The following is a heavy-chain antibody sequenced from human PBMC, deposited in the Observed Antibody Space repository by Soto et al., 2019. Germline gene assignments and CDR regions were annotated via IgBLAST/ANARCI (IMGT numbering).Heavy chain of an antibody. CDR3: ATVGGTTHYYYYGMAV. J-gene: IGHJ6*02. V-gene: IGHV1-24*01. CDR2: FDPEDGET. Sequence: ASVKVSCKVSGYTLTELSMHWVRQAPGKGLEWMGGFDPEDGETIYAQKFQGRVTMTEDTSTDTAYMELSSLRSEDTAVYYCATVGGTTHYYYYGMAVWGQGTTVTVSS. CDR1: GYTLTELS. D-gene: IGHD1-7*01.